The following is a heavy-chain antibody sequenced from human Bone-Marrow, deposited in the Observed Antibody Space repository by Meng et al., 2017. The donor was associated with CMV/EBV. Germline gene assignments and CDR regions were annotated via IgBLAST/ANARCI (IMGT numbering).Heavy chain of an antibody. V-gene: IGHV3-9*03. CDR3: AKDITRAGGIFGVNGMDV. J-gene: IGHJ6*01. Sequence: SLKISCAASGFTFDDYAMHWVRQAPGKGLEWVSGISWNSGSIGYADSVKGRFTISRDNAKNSLYLQMNSLRAEDMALYYCAKDITRAGGIFGVNGMDVWGQGTTVTVYS. CDR1: GFTFDDYA. D-gene: IGHD3-3*01. CDR2: ISWNSGSI.